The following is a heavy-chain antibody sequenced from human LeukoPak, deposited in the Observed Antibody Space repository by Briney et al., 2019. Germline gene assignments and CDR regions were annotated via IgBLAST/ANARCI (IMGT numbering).Heavy chain of an antibody. V-gene: IGHV4-34*01. CDR1: GGSLSGSY. Sequence: PETLSLTCAVYGGSLSGSYWSWLRHPPGKGLEWIGEINHSGSANYNPSLKSRVTLSIDKSKNQFSLNLNSVTAADTAVYYCARARRDSGFYKVDYWGQGTLVTVSS. CDR3: ARARRDSGFYKVDY. D-gene: IGHD3-3*01. CDR2: INHSGSA. J-gene: IGHJ4*02.